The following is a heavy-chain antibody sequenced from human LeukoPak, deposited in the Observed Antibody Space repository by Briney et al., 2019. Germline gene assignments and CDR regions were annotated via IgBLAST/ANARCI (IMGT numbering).Heavy chain of an antibody. CDR3: ARDMGVDAFDI. V-gene: IGHV3-21*01. CDR1: GFTFSSYS. J-gene: IGHJ3*02. Sequence: GGSLRLSCAASGFTFSSYSMNWVRQAPGKGLEWVSSISSSSSYIYYADSVKGRFTISRDNAKNSLYLQMNSLRAGDTAVYYCARDMGVDAFDIWGQGTMVTVSS. CDR2: ISSSSSYI. D-gene: IGHD1-26*01.